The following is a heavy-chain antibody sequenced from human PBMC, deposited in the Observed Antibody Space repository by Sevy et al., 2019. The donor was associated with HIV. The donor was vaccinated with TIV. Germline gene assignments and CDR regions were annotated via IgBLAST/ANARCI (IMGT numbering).Heavy chain of an antibody. CDR2: ISGSGGST. Sequence: GGPLRLSCAASGFTFSSYAMSWVRQAPGKGLEWVSGISGSGGSTVHADSVKGRFTISRDNSKNTLYLQVNSLRAEDTAVYYCAKDRSPYYYYGMDVWGQGTTVTVSS. D-gene: IGHD3-10*01. V-gene: IGHV3-23*01. CDR3: AKDRSPYYYYGMDV. J-gene: IGHJ6*02. CDR1: GFTFSSYA.